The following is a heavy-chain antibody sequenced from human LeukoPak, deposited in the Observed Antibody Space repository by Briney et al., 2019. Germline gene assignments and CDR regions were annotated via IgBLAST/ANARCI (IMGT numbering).Heavy chain of an antibody. Sequence: ASVKVSCKASGGTFSSYAISWVRQAPGQGLEWMGGIIPIFGTANYAQKFQGRVTITADESTSTAYMELSSLRSEDTAVYYCAREAERRTNCSSTSCLGYWGQGTLVTVSS. CDR1: GGTFSSYA. V-gene: IGHV1-69*13. CDR3: AREAERRTNCSSTSCLGY. D-gene: IGHD2-2*01. CDR2: IIPIFGTA. J-gene: IGHJ4*02.